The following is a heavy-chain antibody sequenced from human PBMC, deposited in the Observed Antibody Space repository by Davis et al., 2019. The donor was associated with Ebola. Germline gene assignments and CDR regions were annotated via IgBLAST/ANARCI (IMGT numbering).Heavy chain of an antibody. J-gene: IGHJ6*03. Sequence: GESLKISCAASGFTFSSYAMHWVRQAPGKGLEWVAVISYDGSNKYYADSVKGRFTISRDNAKNSLYLQMNSLRAEDTAVYYCARVDDYYYYMDVWGKGTTVTVSS. V-gene: IGHV3-30-3*01. CDR2: ISYDGSNK. CDR3: ARVDDYYYYMDV. D-gene: IGHD5-24*01. CDR1: GFTFSSYA.